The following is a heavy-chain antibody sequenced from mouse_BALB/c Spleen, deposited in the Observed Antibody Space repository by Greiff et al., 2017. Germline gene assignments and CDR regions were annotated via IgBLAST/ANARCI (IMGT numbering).Heavy chain of an antibody. D-gene: IGHD1-2*01. J-gene: IGHJ4*01. Sequence: EVQLQQSGTVLARPGASVKMSCKASGYTFTSYWMHWVKQRPGQGLDWIGAIYPGNSDTSYNQKFKGKAKLTAVTSTSTAYMELSSLTNEDSAVYYCTRSYYGSHYYAMDYWGQGTSVTVSS. CDR1: GYTFTSYW. V-gene: IGHV1-5*01. CDR2: IYPGNSDT. CDR3: TRSYYGSHYYAMDY.